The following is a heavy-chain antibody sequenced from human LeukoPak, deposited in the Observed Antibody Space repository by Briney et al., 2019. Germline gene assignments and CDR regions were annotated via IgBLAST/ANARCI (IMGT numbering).Heavy chain of an antibody. CDR2: IYPGDSDT. D-gene: IGHD3-22*01. CDR3: ARQGVGGYYDSSVLSFDY. Sequence: GESLKISCKGSGYSLTRYWIGWVRQMPGKGREWMGIIYPGDSDTRYSPSFQGQVTITADKSISTAYLQWSSLKASDTAMYYCARQGVGGYYDSSVLSFDYWGQGTLVTVSS. J-gene: IGHJ4*02. V-gene: IGHV5-51*01. CDR1: GYSLTRYW.